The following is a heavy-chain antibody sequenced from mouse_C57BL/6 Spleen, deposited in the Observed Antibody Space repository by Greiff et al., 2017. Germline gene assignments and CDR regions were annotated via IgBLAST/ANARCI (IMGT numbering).Heavy chain of an antibody. D-gene: IGHD2-1*01. V-gene: IGHV5-12*01. Sequence: EVNVVESGGGLVQPGGSLKLSCAASGFTFSDYYMYWVRQTPERRLEWVAYISNGGGSTYYPDTVKGRVTISRDNAKNTLYLQMSRLKSEDTAMYYCARYGNYWAWVAYWGQGTLVTVSA. CDR3: ARYGNYWAWVAY. CDR2: ISNGGGST. CDR1: GFTFSDYY. J-gene: IGHJ3*01.